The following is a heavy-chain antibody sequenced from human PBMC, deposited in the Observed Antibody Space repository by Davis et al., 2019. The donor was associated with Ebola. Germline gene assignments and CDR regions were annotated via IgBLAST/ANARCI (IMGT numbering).Heavy chain of an antibody. J-gene: IGHJ6*04. V-gene: IGHV1-18*04. CDR2: ISAYNGNT. CDR1: GYVFTSYG. Sequence: AASVKVSCKASGYVFTSYGISWVRQAPGQGLEWMGWISAYNGNTKYAQKPQGRVTMTTDTSTSTAYMELRSLRYDDTAVYYCARGPGDEDYYFAMDVWGEGTTVTVSS. D-gene: IGHD7-27*01. CDR3: ARGPGDEDYYFAMDV.